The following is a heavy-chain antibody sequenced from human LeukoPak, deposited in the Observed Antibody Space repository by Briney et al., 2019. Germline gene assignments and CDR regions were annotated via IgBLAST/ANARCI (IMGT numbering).Heavy chain of an antibody. CDR3: ASLTDSSSWYDESKYYYYGMDV. Sequence: LETLCLTCTVSGGSISSYYWSWIRQPPGKGLEWIGYIYYSGSTNYNPSLKSRVTISVDTSKNQFSLKLSSVTAADTAVYYCASLTDSSSWYDESKYYYYGMDVWGQGTTVTVSS. D-gene: IGHD6-13*01. J-gene: IGHJ6*02. CDR1: GGSISSYY. CDR2: IYYSGST. V-gene: IGHV4-59*08.